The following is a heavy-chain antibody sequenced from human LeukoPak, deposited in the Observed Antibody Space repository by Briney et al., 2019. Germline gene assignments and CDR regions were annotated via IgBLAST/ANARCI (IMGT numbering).Heavy chain of an antibody. CDR2: IKQDGSEK. V-gene: IGHV3-7*01. J-gene: IGHJ1*01. D-gene: IGHD6-6*01. Sequence: GGSLRLSCADSGFTFSSYWMSWVRQAPGKGLEWVANIKQDGSEKYYVDSVKGRFTISRDNAKNSLYLQMNSLRAEDTAVYYCARAGGLAARELYFQHWGQGTLVTVSS. CDR1: GFTFSSYW. CDR3: ARAGGLAARELYFQH.